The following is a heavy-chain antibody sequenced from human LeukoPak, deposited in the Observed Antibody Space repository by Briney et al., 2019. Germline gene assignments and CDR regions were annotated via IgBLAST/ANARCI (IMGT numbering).Heavy chain of an antibody. V-gene: IGHV4-34*01. Sequence: SGTLSLTCTVSGGSISSYYWSWIRQPPGKGLEWIGEINHSGSTNYNPSLKSRVTISVDTSKNQFSLKLSSVTAADTAVYYCARGKGYYGSGALPPYYYYGMDVWGQGTTVTVSS. CDR1: GGSISSYY. J-gene: IGHJ6*02. CDR2: INHSGST. CDR3: ARGKGYYGSGALPPYYYYGMDV. D-gene: IGHD3-10*01.